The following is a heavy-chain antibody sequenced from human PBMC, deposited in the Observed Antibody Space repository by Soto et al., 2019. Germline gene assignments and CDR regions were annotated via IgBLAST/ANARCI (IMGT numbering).Heavy chain of an antibody. CDR3: ARVVEYSSSEDAFDI. D-gene: IGHD6-6*01. Sequence: EVQLVESGGGLVQPGGSLRLSCAAPGFTFSSYSMNWVRQAPGKGLEWVSYISSSSSTIYYADSVKGRFTISRDNAKNSLYLQMNSLRAEDTAVYYCARVVEYSSSEDAFDIWGQGTMVTVSS. V-gene: IGHV3-48*01. CDR1: GFTFSSYS. J-gene: IGHJ3*02. CDR2: ISSSSSTI.